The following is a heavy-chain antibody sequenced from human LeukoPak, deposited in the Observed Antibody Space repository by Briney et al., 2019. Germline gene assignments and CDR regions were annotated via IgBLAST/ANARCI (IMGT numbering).Heavy chain of an antibody. CDR2: IIPIFGTA. D-gene: IGHD2-2*01. J-gene: IGHJ5*02. CDR3: ARDVCSSTSCYVGWFDP. V-gene: IGHV1-69*06. Sequence: GSSVKVSCKASGGTFSSYAISWVRQAPGQGLEWMGGIIPIFGTANYAQKFQGRVTITADKSTSTAYTELSSLRSEDTAVYYCARDVCSSTSCYVGWFDPWGQGTLVTVSS. CDR1: GGTFSSYA.